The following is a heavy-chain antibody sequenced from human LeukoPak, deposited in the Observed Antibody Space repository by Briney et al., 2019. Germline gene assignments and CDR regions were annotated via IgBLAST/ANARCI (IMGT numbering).Heavy chain of an antibody. CDR3: ARVRVPASIGYIDV. V-gene: IGHV1-2*02. Sequence: ASVKVSCKASGYTFTGFYMHWVRQAPGQGLEWMGWINPKSGVTNYAQRFQGRVTMTRNTTISTVYMEVSRLRSDDTAVYYCARVRVPASIGYIDVWGRGTLVTVSS. D-gene: IGHD2-2*01. CDR2: INPKSGVT. CDR1: GYTFTGFY. J-gene: IGHJ2*01.